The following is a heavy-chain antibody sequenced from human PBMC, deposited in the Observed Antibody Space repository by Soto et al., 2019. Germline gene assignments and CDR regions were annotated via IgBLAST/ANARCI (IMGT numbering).Heavy chain of an antibody. J-gene: IGHJ5*02. CDR2: INPSRGTT. D-gene: IGHD6-6*01. CDR3: ARSYISSSYWFDP. Sequence: ASVKVSCKASGYTFITYFMHWVRQAPGQGLEWMGAINPSRGTTTYAQKFQDRVTMTRDTSANTVYMELSSLRSEDTAIYYCARSYISSSYWFDPWGQGTLVTVSS. V-gene: IGHV1-46*03. CDR1: GYTFITYF.